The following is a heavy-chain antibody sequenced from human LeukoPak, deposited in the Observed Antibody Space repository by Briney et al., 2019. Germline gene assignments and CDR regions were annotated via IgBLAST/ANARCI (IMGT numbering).Heavy chain of an antibody. V-gene: IGHV4-34*01. Sequence: PSETLSLTCAVYGGSFSGYYWSWIRQPPGKGLEWIGEINHSGSTNYNPSLKSRVTISVDTSKNQFSLKLASVIAEDTALYYCARLGSAAAGSRYLDYWGQGTLVTVSS. D-gene: IGHD6-13*01. CDR1: GGSFSGYY. CDR2: INHSGST. J-gene: IGHJ4*02. CDR3: ARLGSAAAGSRYLDY.